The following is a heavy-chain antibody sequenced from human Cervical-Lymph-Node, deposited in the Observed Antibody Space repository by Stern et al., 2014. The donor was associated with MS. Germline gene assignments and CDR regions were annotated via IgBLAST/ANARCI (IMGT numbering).Heavy chain of an antibody. V-gene: IGHV5-51*01. CDR3: AREGVFCRDRGEACHYFGMDV. Sequence: VQLVQSGAEVKEPGESLRISCKGSGYKFSNYWIAWVRQMPGRGLEWMGLIYPHDSTARYCPSFPGQVTLSADVSTTTAYLQWTSLKASDTAMYFCAREGVFCRDRGEACHYFGMDVWGQGTAVIVSS. CDR1: GYKFSNYW. J-gene: IGHJ6*02. CDR2: IYPHDSTA. D-gene: IGHD3-10*01.